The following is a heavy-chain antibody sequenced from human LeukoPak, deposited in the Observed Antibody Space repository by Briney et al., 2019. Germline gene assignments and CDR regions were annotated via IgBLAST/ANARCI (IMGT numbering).Heavy chain of an antibody. D-gene: IGHD6-13*01. J-gene: IGHJ6*02. CDR2: ISYDGSNK. CDR1: GFTFSSYA. CDR3: ARDGPAGSSSWYGPYYYYYYGMDV. V-gene: IGHV3-30*04. Sequence: GGSLRLSCAASGFTFSSYAMHWVRQAPGKGLEWVAVISYDGSNKYYADSAKGRFTTSRDNSKNTLYLQMNSLRAEDTAVYYCARDGPAGSSSWYGPYYYYYYGMDVWGQGTTVTVSS.